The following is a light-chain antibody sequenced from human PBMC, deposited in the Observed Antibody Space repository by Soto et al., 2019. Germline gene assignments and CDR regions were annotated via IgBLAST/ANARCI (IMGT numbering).Light chain of an antibody. Sequence: QSVLTQPTSASGTPGQMVTISCSLSSSHIGSNYVYWYQQLPGTAPKLLIYSNNQRPSGVPDRFSGSKSGTSASLAISGLRSEDEADYYCAAWDDSLSGYVFGTGTKVTVL. J-gene: IGLJ1*01. CDR3: AAWDDSLSGYV. CDR2: SNN. V-gene: IGLV1-47*02. CDR1: SSHIGSNY.